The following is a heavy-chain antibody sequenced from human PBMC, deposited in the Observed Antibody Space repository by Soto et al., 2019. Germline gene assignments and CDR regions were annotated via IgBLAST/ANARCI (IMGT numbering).Heavy chain of an antibody. Sequence: EVQLVESGGGLVQPGESLRLSCAASGFTVSSKYMSWVRQAPGKGLEWVSIIYMRGSTFYADSVKGRFTISRDTSKNTLYLQMVHLTVQDTAMYYCARDSLPGTRSWADHWGQGTLVTVSS. V-gene: IGHV3-66*01. J-gene: IGHJ4*02. CDR2: IYMRGST. CDR3: ARDSLPGTRSWADH. D-gene: IGHD1-26*01. CDR1: GFTVSSKY.